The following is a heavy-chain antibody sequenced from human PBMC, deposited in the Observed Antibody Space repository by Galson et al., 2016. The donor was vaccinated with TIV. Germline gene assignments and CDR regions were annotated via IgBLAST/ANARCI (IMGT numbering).Heavy chain of an antibody. J-gene: IGHJ4*02. CDR1: GFSFIHYS. Sequence: SLRLSCAGFGFSFIHYSVNWVRQAPGKGLEWVASVSSSGRVMYYADSVKGRFTISKDNAKNSLNLQMNSLSVEDTAVYYCAKVKGDGEYSYGAFDFWGRGAQVTVPS. CDR2: VSSSGRVM. V-gene: IGHV3-21*06. D-gene: IGHD5-18*01. CDR3: AKVKGDGEYSYGAFDF.